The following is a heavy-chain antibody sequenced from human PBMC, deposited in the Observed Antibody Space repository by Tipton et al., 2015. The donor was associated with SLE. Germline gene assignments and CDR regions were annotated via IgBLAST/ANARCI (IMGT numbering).Heavy chain of an antibody. V-gene: IGHV3-23*03. CDR3: AGGSSSTRDN. CDR2: IYSGGST. CDR1: GFTFRSYP. D-gene: IGHD3-16*01. Sequence: GSLRLSCAASGFTFRSYPMTWVRQAPGKGLEWVSVIYSGGSTYYADSVKGRFTISRDDSKNTLYLQMNSLRPEDTAVYYCAGGSSSTRDNWGQGTLVTVSS. J-gene: IGHJ4*02.